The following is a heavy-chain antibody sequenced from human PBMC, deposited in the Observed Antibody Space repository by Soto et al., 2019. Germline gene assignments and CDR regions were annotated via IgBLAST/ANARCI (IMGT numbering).Heavy chain of an antibody. CDR2: ISGSGGTT. Sequence: EVQLLESGGGLVQPGGSLRLSCAASGFTFSSYAMSWVRQAPGKGLEWVSGISGSGGTTYYADSVKGRFTISRDNSKNTLFLQMTSLRAEDTAIYYCATGPGRATVTPLDYWGQGSLVPVSS. CDR3: ATGPGRATVTPLDY. CDR1: GFTFSSYA. J-gene: IGHJ4*02. V-gene: IGHV3-23*01. D-gene: IGHD4-17*01.